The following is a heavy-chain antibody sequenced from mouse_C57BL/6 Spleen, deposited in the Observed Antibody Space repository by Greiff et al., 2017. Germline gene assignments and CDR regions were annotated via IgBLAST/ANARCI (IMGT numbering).Heavy chain of an antibody. Sequence: QVQLQQPGAELVKPGASVKLSCKASGYTFTSYWMQWVKQRPGQGLEWIGEIDPSDSYTNYNQKFKGKATLTVDTSSSTAYMQLSSLTSEDSAVYYCARLRGYYYGSSYGFAYWGQGILVTVSA. CDR1: GYTFTSYW. J-gene: IGHJ3*01. D-gene: IGHD1-1*01. V-gene: IGHV1-50*01. CDR2: IDPSDSYT. CDR3: ARLRGYYYGSSYGFAY.